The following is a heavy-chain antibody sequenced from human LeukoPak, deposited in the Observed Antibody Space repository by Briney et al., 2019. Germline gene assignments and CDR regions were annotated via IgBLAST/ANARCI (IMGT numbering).Heavy chain of an antibody. D-gene: IGHD3-16*02. Sequence: PGRSLRLSCAASGFTFSSYGMHWVRQAPGKGPEWVAVIWYDGSNKYYADSVKGRFTISRDNSKNTLYLQMNSLRAEDTAVYYCARDLVWGSYRYMDYWGQGTLVTVSS. V-gene: IGHV3-33*01. CDR3: ARDLVWGSYRYMDY. CDR2: IWYDGSNK. J-gene: IGHJ4*02. CDR1: GFTFSSYG.